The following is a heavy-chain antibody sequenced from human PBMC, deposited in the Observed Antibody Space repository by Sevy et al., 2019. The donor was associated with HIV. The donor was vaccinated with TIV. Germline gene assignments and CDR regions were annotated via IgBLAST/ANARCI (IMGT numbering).Heavy chain of an antibody. D-gene: IGHD7-27*01. CDR2: ISYDGSNK. CDR1: GFTFSSYA. Sequence: GGSLRLSCAASGFTFSSYAMHWVRQAPGKGLECVAVISYDGSNKYYADSVKGRFTISRDNSKNTLYLQMNSLRAEDTAVYYCARDNSGGGDDAFDIWGQGTMVTVSS. J-gene: IGHJ3*02. V-gene: IGHV3-30-3*01. CDR3: ARDNSGGGDDAFDI.